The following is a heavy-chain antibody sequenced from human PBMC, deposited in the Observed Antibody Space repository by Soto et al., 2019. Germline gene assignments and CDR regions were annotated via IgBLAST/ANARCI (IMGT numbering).Heavy chain of an antibody. CDR2: IIPIFGTA. J-gene: IGHJ5*02. D-gene: IGHD3-10*01. CDR3: ARDITMVRGVIANWFDP. CDR1: GGTFSSYA. V-gene: IGHV1-69*01. Sequence: QVQLVQSGAEVKKPGSSVKVSCKASGGTFSSYAISWVRQAPGQGLEWMGGIIPIFGTANYAQKFQGRVTITADESTSTAYMELSSLSSEDTAVYYCARDITMVRGVIANWFDPWGQGTLVTVSS.